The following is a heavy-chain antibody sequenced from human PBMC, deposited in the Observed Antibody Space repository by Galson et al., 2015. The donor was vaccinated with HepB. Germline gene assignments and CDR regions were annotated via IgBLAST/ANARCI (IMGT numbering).Heavy chain of an antibody. Sequence: SCKASGYTFTGYYMHWVRQAPGQGLEWMGWINPNSGGTNYAQKFQGRVTMTRDTSISTAYMELSRLRSDDTAVYYCARDRVGSYYECVYWGQGTLVTVSS. J-gene: IGHJ4*02. CDR2: INPNSGGT. D-gene: IGHD1-26*01. V-gene: IGHV1-2*02. CDR3: ARDRVGSYYECVY. CDR1: GYTFTGYY.